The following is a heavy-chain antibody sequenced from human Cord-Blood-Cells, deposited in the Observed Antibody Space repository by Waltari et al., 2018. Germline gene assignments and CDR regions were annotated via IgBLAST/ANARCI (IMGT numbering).Heavy chain of an antibody. Sequence: QLQLQESGPGLVKPSATLSLTCTVSGGSISSSSYYWGWIRQPPGKGLEWIGSIYYSGSTYYNPSLKSRVTISVDTSKNQFSLKLSSVTAADTAVYYCARGNVLRFLEWLLPLDYWGQGTLVTVSS. V-gene: IGHV4-39*01. D-gene: IGHD3-3*01. CDR3: ARGNVLRFLEWLLPLDY. CDR2: IYYSGST. J-gene: IGHJ4*02. CDR1: GGSISSSSYY.